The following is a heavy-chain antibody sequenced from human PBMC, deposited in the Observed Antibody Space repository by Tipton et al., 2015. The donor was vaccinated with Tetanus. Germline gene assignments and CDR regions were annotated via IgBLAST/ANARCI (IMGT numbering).Heavy chain of an antibody. CDR3: ARDGVTMVRGVITERFDI. V-gene: IGHV3-53*01. Sequence: SLRLSCAASGFTVSSNYMSWVRQAPGKGLEWVSVIYSGGSTYYADSVKGRFTISRDNSKNTLYLQMNSLRAEDTAVYYCARDGVTMVRGVITERFDIWGQGTMVTVSS. J-gene: IGHJ3*02. D-gene: IGHD3-10*01. CDR2: IYSGGST. CDR1: GFTVSSNY.